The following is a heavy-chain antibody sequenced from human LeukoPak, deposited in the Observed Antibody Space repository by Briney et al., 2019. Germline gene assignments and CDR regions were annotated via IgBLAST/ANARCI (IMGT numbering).Heavy chain of an antibody. J-gene: IGHJ4*02. V-gene: IGHV4-39*02. CDR3: AREGTTVTTLDH. CDR1: GGSISITSHY. Sequence: SETLSLTCSVSGGSISITSHYWVWIRQPPGKGLEWIGSIYYDGSTYYNPSLKSRVTMSVDTSRNQFLLNLSSVTAADTAVYYCAREGTTVTTLDHWGQGTLVTVSS. CDR2: IYYDGST. D-gene: IGHD4-17*01.